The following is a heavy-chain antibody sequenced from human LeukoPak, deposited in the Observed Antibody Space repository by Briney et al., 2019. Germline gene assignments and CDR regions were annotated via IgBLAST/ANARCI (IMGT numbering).Heavy chain of an antibody. CDR2: VYYTGST. J-gene: IGHJ4*02. V-gene: IGHV4-59*01. D-gene: IGHD2-15*01. CDR3: ARDSVCSGGSCYPDEYYFDY. Sequence: SETLSLTCTVSGGYISSYYWSWIRQPPGEGLEWIGYVYYTGSTNYNPSLKSRVSISVDTSKNQFSLKLRSVSAADTAVYYCARDSVCSGGSCYPDEYYFDYWGQGTLVTVSS. CDR1: GGYISSYY.